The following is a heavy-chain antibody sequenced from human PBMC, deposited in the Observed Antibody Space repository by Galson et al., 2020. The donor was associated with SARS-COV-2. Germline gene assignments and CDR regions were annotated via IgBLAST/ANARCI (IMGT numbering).Heavy chain of an antibody. Sequence: TLSLTCAISGDSVSSDSAAWNWIRQSPSRGLEWLGRTYYRSKWYNDYVQSVESRITIKPDTSRNQFSLHLDSVTPEDTAIYYCARDFQYSIDYWGHGALVTVSP. CDR1: GDSVSSDSAA. CDR3: ARDFQYSIDY. J-gene: IGHJ4*01. CDR2: TYYRSKWYN. V-gene: IGHV6-1*01. D-gene: IGHD6-13*01.